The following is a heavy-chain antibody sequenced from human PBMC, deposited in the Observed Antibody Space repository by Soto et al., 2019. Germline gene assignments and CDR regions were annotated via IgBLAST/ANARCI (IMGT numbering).Heavy chain of an antibody. CDR1: GFTFSRSN. D-gene: IGHD1-26*01. J-gene: IGHJ4*02. CDR2: ITSNSDYI. V-gene: IGHV3-21*01. CDR3: PRYSGTYRDY. Sequence: PGGSLRLSCAASGFTFSRSNMNWVRQAPGKGLEWVSSITSNSDYIFYADSVKGRFTISRDNAKNSLYLQMNSLRVEDTAVYYCPRYSGTYRDYWGQGTLVTVSS.